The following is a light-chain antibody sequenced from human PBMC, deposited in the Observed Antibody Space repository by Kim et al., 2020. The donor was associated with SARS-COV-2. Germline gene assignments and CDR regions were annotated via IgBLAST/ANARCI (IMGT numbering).Light chain of an antibody. Sequence: SYELTQPPSVSVAPGKTARVSWGGNSIGSKSVHWYQQKLGQAPVLVIYYDSDRPSGIPERFSGSNAGNTATLTISRVEAGDEADYYCKVWDSSSDHRVVF. CDR3: KVWDSSSDHRVV. J-gene: IGLJ2*01. CDR1: SIGSKS. V-gene: IGLV3-21*04. CDR2: YDS.